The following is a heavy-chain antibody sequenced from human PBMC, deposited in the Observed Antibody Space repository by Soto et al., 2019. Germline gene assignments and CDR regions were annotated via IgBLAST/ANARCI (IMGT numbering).Heavy chain of an antibody. CDR3: ARGGGVGVAGSAAFDM. J-gene: IGHJ3*02. CDR2: INPDTGAA. Sequence: QLHLVQSGAVVKKPGASVTVSCSASGYPVTAYYMHWVRQAPGRGLEWMGGINPDTGAAKYTQTCQGRVTMTRDPTTSTVLMELSGLTSEDTAVFYFARGGGVGVAGSAAFDMWGQGTLVTVSS. V-gene: IGHV1-2*02. D-gene: IGHD3-3*01. CDR1: GYPVTAYY.